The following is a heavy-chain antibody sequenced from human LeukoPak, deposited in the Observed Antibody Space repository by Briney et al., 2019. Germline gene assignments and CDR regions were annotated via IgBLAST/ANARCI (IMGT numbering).Heavy chain of an antibody. Sequence: GGSLRLSCVVSGFTFSDSWMTWVRQTPGKGLERVANIKTDGSETYYVHSVRGRFSTSRDNAKNSVYLEMNSLRVEDTGVYFCVRDRGWQQFDYWGQGTLVTVSS. CDR1: GFTFSDSW. CDR3: VRDRGWQQFDY. D-gene: IGHD5-24*01. CDR2: IKTDGSET. V-gene: IGHV3-7*01. J-gene: IGHJ4*02.